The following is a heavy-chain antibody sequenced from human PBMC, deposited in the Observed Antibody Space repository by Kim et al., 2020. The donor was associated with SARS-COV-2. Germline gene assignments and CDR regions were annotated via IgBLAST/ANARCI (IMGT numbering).Heavy chain of an antibody. J-gene: IGHJ3*02. V-gene: IGHV3-30*07. CDR3: ARDGRGYDSSGYLNI. Sequence: DSVKGRFTISRDNSKNTLYLQMNSLRAEDTAVYYCARDGRGYDSSGYLNIWGQGTMVTVSS. D-gene: IGHD3-22*01.